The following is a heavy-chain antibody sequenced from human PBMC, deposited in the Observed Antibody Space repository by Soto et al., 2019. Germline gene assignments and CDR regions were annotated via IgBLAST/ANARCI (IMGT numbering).Heavy chain of an antibody. V-gene: IGHV5-51*01. J-gene: IGHJ4*02. Sequence: PVQSLKISCQCSGYTFSNFWVGWVRQLPGQGLEWMGIIYPGAHETRYSPSFHGKVTISAEKSINTAYLQWNSLEASDSAFYFCARSPRSSPYFDNWGQGALVTVSS. CDR2: IYPGAHET. CDR1: GYTFSNFW. CDR3: ARSPRSSPYFDN. D-gene: IGHD6-13*01.